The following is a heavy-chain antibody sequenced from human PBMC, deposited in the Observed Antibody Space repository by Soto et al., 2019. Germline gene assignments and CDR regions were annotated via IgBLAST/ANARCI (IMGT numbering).Heavy chain of an antibody. D-gene: IGHD3-3*01. CDR1: GYSFTSHW. V-gene: IGHV5-10-1*01. CDR3: ASISLYDFWSGQIYYYGMDV. Sequence: PGESLKISCKGSGYSFTSHWISWVRQMPGKGLEWMGRIDPSDSYTNYSPSFQGHVTISADKSISTAYLQWSSLKASDTAMYYCASISLYDFWSGQIYYYGMDVWGQGATVTVSS. CDR2: IDPSDSYT. J-gene: IGHJ6*02.